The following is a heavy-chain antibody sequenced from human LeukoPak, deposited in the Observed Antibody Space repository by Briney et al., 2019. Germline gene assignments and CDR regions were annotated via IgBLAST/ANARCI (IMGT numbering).Heavy chain of an antibody. J-gene: IGHJ4*02. V-gene: IGHV3-23*01. D-gene: IGHD1-14*01. CDR1: TFXXXA. Sequence: TFXXXAMTWVRQAPGKGLEWVSAISGGGGGTSYADSVKGRFTISRDNSKSTLYLQMNSLRAEDTAVYYCAKSRHAEPSSYFDYWGQGTLVTVSS. CDR3: AKSRHAEPSSYFDY. CDR2: ISGGGGGT.